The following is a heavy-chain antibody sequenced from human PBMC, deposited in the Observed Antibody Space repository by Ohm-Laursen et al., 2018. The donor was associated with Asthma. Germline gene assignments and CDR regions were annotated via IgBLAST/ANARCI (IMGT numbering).Heavy chain of an antibody. V-gene: IGHV3-53*01. CDR3: ARIGPEWELPGREYSLHH. Sequence: SLRLSCAATGFTVSSNYMSWVRQAPGKGLEWVSVIYSGGSTYYADSVKGRFTTSRDNAKNSVYLQMNSLRAEDTALYYCARIGPEWELPGREYSLHHWGQGTQVTVSS. J-gene: IGHJ1*01. D-gene: IGHD1-26*01. CDR1: GFTVSSNY. CDR2: IYSGGST.